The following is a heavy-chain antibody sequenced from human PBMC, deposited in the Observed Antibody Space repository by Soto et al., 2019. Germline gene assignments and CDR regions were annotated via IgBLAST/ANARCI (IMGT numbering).Heavy chain of an antibody. V-gene: IGHV5-51*01. D-gene: IGHD5-12*01. Sequence: GESLKISCKGSGYSFTSYWIGWVRQMPGKGLEWVGIIYPGDSDTRYSPSFQGQVTISADKSISTAYLQWSSLKASDTAMYYCARHVVATIAGTLYGMDVWGQGTTVTVSS. CDR1: GYSFTSYW. J-gene: IGHJ6*02. CDR2: IYPGDSDT. CDR3: ARHVVATIAGTLYGMDV.